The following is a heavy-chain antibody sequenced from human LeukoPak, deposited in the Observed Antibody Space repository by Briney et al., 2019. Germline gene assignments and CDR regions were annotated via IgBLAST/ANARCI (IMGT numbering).Heavy chain of an antibody. CDR3: ARAWATDYFDY. J-gene: IGHJ4*02. CDR1: GGSVSSYY. V-gene: IGHV4-59*02. Sequence: PSETLSLTCSVSGGSVSSYYWSWIRQSPGKGLEWIGYIHNSGRTNYNPSLKSRVTISVDTSKNQFSLKLSSVTAADTAVYYCARAWATDYFDYWGQGTLVTVSS. CDR2: IHNSGRT.